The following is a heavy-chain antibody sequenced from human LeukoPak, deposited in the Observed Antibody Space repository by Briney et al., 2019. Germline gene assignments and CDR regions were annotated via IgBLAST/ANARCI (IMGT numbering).Heavy chain of an antibody. Sequence: PSETLSLTCAVYGGSFSGYSWSWVRHTPGKGLEWVGEINHSGSTNYNPSLKSRVTISLDTSKNQFSLKLSSVTAADTPVYYSGAEGYDFWNGYYRGTFDYWGQGTLVTVSS. D-gene: IGHD3-3*01. CDR3: GAEGYDFWNGYYRGTFDY. CDR2: INHSGST. J-gene: IGHJ4*02. CDR1: GGSFSGYS. V-gene: IGHV4-34*01.